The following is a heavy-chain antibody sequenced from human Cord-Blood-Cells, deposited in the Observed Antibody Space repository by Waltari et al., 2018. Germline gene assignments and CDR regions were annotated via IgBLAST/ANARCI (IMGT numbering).Heavy chain of an antibody. J-gene: IGHJ6*02. Sequence: EVQLLESGGGLVQPGGSLRLSCAASGFTFSSYAMSWVRQAPGKGLEWVSAISGSGGSTYYADSVKGRFTISRDNSKNTLYLQMNSLRAEDTAVYYCATDYDILTGYYSSLYGMDVWGQGTTVTVSS. CDR1: GFTFSSYA. D-gene: IGHD3-9*01. CDR2: ISGSGGST. V-gene: IGHV3-23*01. CDR3: ATDYDILTGYYSSLYGMDV.